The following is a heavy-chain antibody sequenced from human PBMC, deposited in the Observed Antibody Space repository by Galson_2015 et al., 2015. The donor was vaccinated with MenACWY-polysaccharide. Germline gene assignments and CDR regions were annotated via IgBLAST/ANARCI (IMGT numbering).Heavy chain of an antibody. V-gene: IGHV3-48*02. J-gene: IGHJ4*02. Sequence: LRLSCAASGFPFSAYSMTWVRQAPGKGLEWVSYISGDSRTIFYAESMKGRFTISRDNAGNSLYLQMNRLRDDDTAVYYCARDSGIAGADDYWGQGTLVTVSS. CDR2: ISGDSRTI. D-gene: IGHD6-13*01. CDR1: GFPFSAYS. CDR3: ARDSGIAGADDY.